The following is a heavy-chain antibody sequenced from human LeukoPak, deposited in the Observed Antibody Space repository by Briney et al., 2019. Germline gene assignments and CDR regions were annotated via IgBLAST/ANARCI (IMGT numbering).Heavy chain of an antibody. Sequence: GRSLVLSSAASGFPFSTYAIHWVRPAPGKGLEWVAVISFDGVNTFYADSVKGRFTISRNNSNNTVYLQMNNLRPEDTAVFYCARGQGYESYYYMDVWGKGTTVSVSS. CDR2: ISFDGVNT. J-gene: IGHJ6*03. CDR3: ARGQGYESYYYMDV. CDR1: GFPFSTYA. D-gene: IGHD2-2*01. V-gene: IGHV3-30*04.